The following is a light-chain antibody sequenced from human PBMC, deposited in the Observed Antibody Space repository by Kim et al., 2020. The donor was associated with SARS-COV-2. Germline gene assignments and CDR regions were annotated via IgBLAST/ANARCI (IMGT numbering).Light chain of an antibody. CDR2: YDD. Sequence: APGSTASITGAGNDVGDKNVPSYHQKPAQAPLLVIYYDDNRPSGIRERFSGATTANTATLTISRVEAGDEADFYCQVWDTTSDHWVFGGGTQLTVL. V-gene: IGLV3-21*04. J-gene: IGLJ3*02. CDR1: DVGDKN. CDR3: QVWDTTSDHWV.